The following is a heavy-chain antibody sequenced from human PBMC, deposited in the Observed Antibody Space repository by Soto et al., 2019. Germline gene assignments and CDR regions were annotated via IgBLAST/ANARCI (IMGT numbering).Heavy chain of an antibody. V-gene: IGHV1-18*01. CDR2: ISAYNGNT. J-gene: IGHJ5*02. Sequence: VASVKVSCKASGYTFTNFGISWVRQAPGQGLEWMGWISAYNGNTNYAQNFQGRVTMTTDTSTSTAYMELRSLRSDDTAVYYCARQTTIIMPRGVVITYGGPFDPWGQGTLVTVSS. D-gene: IGHD3-10*01. CDR1: GYTFTNFG. CDR3: ARQTTIIMPRGVVITYGGPFDP.